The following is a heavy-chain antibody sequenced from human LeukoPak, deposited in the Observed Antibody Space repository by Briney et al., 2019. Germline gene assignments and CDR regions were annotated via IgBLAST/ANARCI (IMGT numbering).Heavy chain of an antibody. D-gene: IGHD1-1*01. CDR3: AKDLLLEPPHDAFDI. V-gene: IGHV3-30*02. J-gene: IGHJ3*02. CDR2: IRYDGSNK. Sequence: PGGSLRLSCAASGFTFSSYGMHWVRQAPGKGLEWVAFIRYDGSNKYFADSVKGRFTISRDNSKNTLYLQMNSLRAEDTAVYYCAKDLLLEPPHDAFDIWGQGTMVTVSS. CDR1: GFTFSSYG.